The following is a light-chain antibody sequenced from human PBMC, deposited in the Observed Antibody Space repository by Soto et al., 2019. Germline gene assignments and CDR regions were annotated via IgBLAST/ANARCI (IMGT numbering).Light chain of an antibody. CDR1: ETISRD. CDR3: QQYNKWPLT. V-gene: IGKV3D-15*01. CDR2: GAF. J-gene: IGKJ4*01. Sequence: IVMTQSPATLSVSPGEGATLSCRASETISRDLAWYQQKPGQSPRILIFGAFTRATGVPVRFSGSGSGTEFTLTVSSLQSEDVAVYFCQQYNKWPLTFGGGTRVELK.